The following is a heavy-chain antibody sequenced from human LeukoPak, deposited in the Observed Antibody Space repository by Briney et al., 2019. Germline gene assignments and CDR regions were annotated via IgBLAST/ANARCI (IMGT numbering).Heavy chain of an antibody. D-gene: IGHD6-13*01. V-gene: IGHV4-59*01. CDR1: GGSISSYY. J-gene: IGHJ5*02. Sequence: PSENLSLTCTVSGGSISSYYWSWIRQPPGKGLEWIGYIYYSGSTNYNPSLKSRVTISVDTSKNQFSLKLSSVTAADTAVYYCARGRSSSWSNWFDPWGQGTLVTVSS. CDR2: IYYSGST. CDR3: ARGRSSSWSNWFDP.